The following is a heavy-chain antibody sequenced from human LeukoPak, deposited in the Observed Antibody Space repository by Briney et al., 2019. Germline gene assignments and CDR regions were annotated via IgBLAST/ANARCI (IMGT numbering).Heavy chain of an antibody. CDR2: ISGSGGNT. CDR3: ATRSYF. CDR1: GFIFSSYG. J-gene: IGHJ4*02. V-gene: IGHV3-23*01. D-gene: IGHD2/OR15-2a*01. Sequence: GGSLRLSCAASGFIFSSYGMSWVRQAPGKGLEWVSSISGSGGNTYYADSVKGRFTVSRDNSKNTLYLQMNSLRAEDTAAYYCATRSYFGGQGTLVTVSS.